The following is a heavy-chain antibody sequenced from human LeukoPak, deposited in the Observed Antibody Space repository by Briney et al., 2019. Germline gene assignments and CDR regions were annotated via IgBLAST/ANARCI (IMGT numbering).Heavy chain of an antibody. CDR3: ARGMGSSSSSIDY. CDR1: GFTFSSYT. D-gene: IGHD6-13*01. V-gene: IGHV3-21*01. J-gene: IGHJ4*02. Sequence: RGSLRLSCAASGFTFSSYTMNWVRQAPGKGLEWVSSISSGSSYIYYADSVKGRFTISRDNAKNSLYLQMNSLRAEDTAVYYCARGMGSSSSSIDYWGQGTLVTVSS. CDR2: ISSGSSYI.